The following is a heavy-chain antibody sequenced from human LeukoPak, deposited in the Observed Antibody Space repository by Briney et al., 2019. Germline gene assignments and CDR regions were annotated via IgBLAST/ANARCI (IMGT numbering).Heavy chain of an antibody. CDR2: ISNSGNTI. Sequence: QPGGSLRLSCAVSGFTFSSYEMNWVRQAPGKGLEWVSYISNSGNTIYYADSVKGRFTISRDNAKNSLYLQMNNLRAEDTAVYYCARDPRGRPDYGGNSLDYWGQGTLDTVSS. V-gene: IGHV3-48*03. J-gene: IGHJ4*02. CDR3: ARDPRGRPDYGGNSLDY. D-gene: IGHD4-23*01. CDR1: GFTFSSYE.